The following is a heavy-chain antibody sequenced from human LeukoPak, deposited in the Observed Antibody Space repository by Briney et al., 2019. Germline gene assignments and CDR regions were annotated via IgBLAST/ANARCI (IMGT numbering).Heavy chain of an antibody. Sequence: GGSLSLSCAASGFSFNMYSMNWGRQAQGKGLEWVSYISSSSSTIYYAASVKGRFTISRDNAKNSLSLQMNSLRDEDTAVYYCARDRSATYYFDFWGQGTPVTVSS. J-gene: IGHJ4*02. V-gene: IGHV3-48*02. CDR1: GFSFNMYS. D-gene: IGHD6-25*01. CDR2: ISSSSSTI. CDR3: ARDRSATYYFDF.